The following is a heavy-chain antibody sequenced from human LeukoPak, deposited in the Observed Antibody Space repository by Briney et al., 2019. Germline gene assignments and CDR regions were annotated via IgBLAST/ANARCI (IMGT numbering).Heavy chain of an antibody. J-gene: IGHJ4*02. V-gene: IGHV4-39*07. CDR1: GGSISSSSYY. D-gene: IGHD3-22*01. Sequence: PSETLSLTCTVSGGSISSSSYYWGWIRQPPGKGLKWIGSIYYSGSTYYNPSLKSRVTISVDTSKNQFSLKLSSVTAADTAVYYCARDTDSSGYYFDYWGQGTLVTVSS. CDR3: ARDTDSSGYYFDY. CDR2: IYYSGST.